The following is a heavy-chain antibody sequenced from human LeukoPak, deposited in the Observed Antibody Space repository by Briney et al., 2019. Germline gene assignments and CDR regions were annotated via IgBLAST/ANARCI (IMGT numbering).Heavy chain of an antibody. J-gene: IGHJ4*02. CDR1: GFIFSDHA. D-gene: IGHD5-12*01. CDR3: AKDRFQYSDYDYFDY. Sequence: GGSLTLSCAASGFIFSDHAMSWVRRAPGKGLEWVSAISGGGTRTYYADSVKGRFSISRDNSKNTVFLQMNSLRAEDTAVYYCAKDRFQYSDYDYFDYWGQGTQVTVSS. V-gene: IGHV3-23*01. CDR2: ISGGGTRT.